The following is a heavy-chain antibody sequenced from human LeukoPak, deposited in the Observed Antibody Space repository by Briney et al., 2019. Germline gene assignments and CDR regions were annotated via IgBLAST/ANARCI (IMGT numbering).Heavy chain of an antibody. V-gene: IGHV4-34*01. Sequence: SETLSLTCAVYGGSFSYYYWSWIRQPPGKGLEWIGGINHSGSTNYNPSLKSRVTISVDTSKNQFSLKLSSVTAADTAVYYCARARDSSGYYYALDYWGQGTLVTVSS. CDR2: INHSGST. CDR1: GGSFSYYY. J-gene: IGHJ4*02. D-gene: IGHD3-22*01. CDR3: ARARDSSGYYYALDY.